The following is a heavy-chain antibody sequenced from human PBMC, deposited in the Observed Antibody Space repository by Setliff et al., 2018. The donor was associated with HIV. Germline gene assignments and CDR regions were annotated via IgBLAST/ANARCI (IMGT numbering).Heavy chain of an antibody. Sequence: GGSLRLSCAASGFTFSNAWMSWVRQAPGKGLEWVGRIQSKTDGGATDYAAPVKGRCTISRYDSQNTLFLQMNSLILEDTAVYYCAKMGSPVGPDAFDIWGQGTMVTVSS. V-gene: IGHV3-15*01. D-gene: IGHD2-8*01. CDR3: AKMGSPVGPDAFDI. CDR1: GFTFSNAW. J-gene: IGHJ3*02. CDR2: IQSKTDGGAT.